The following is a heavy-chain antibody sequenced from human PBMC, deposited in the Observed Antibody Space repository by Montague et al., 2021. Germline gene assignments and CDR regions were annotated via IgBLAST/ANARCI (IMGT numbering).Heavy chain of an antibody. CDR3: ARGWQKRFDP. V-gene: IGHV6-1*01. CDR2: TYYRSKWYN. Sequence: CAISGDSVSSNDATWNWIRQSPSRGLEWLGRTYYRSKWYNEYAISVKSRITVNPDTSKNQFSLLLNSVTPEDTAVYYFARGWQKRFDPWGQGTPVTVSS. D-gene: IGHD5-24*01. J-gene: IGHJ5*02. CDR1: GDSVSSNDAT.